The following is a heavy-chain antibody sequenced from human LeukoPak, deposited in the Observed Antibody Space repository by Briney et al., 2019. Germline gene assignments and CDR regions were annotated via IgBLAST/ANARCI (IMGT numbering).Heavy chain of an antibody. Sequence: PGGSLRLSCAASGFTFSSYAMYWVRQAPGKGLEWVSGLSAGGDFTYYADSVKGRFTISRDNSKNTLYLQMNSLRAEDTAVYYCAKDQFPIQLSPIDYWGQGTLATVSS. CDR2: LSAGGDFT. CDR1: GFTFSSYA. J-gene: IGHJ4*02. D-gene: IGHD5-18*01. V-gene: IGHV3-23*01. CDR3: AKDQFPIQLSPIDY.